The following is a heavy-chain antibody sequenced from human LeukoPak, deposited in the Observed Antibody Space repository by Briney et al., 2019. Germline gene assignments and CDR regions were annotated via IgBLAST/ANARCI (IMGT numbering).Heavy chain of an antibody. J-gene: IGHJ4*02. CDR2: ISSSSSTI. Sequence: QPGGSLRLSCAASGFTFSSYAMNWVRQAPGKGLEWVSYISSSSSTIYYADSVKGRFTISRDNAKNSLYLQMNSLRAEDTAVYYCARDPVQIFGVVIDYWGQGTLVTVSS. V-gene: IGHV3-48*01. CDR3: ARDPVQIFGVVIDY. CDR1: GFTFSSYA. D-gene: IGHD3-3*01.